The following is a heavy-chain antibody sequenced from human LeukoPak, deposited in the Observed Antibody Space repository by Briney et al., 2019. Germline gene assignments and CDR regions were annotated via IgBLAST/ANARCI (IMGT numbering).Heavy chain of an antibody. CDR3: ARGLAANWFDP. CDR2: ISGSGGST. V-gene: IGHV3-23*01. Sequence: GGSLRLSCAASGFTFSSYAMSWVRQAPGKGLEWVSAISGSGGSTYYADSVKGRFSISRDNAKNTLYLQMNSLRVEDTAVYYCARGLAANWFDPWGQGTLVTVSS. D-gene: IGHD6-25*01. CDR1: GFTFSSYA. J-gene: IGHJ5*02.